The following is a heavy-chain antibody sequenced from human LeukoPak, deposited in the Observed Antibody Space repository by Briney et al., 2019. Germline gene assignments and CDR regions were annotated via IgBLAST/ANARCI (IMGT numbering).Heavy chain of an antibody. Sequence: GGSLRLSCAASGLTFSSYATYWVRQAPGKGLEWVSVISYDGNDKYYADSVKGRFTISRDNSKNTLYLQMNSLRTDDTAVYYCARGGLKYSSSWYLDYWGQGTLVTVSS. CDR2: ISYDGNDK. D-gene: IGHD6-13*01. CDR3: ARGGLKYSSSWYLDY. V-gene: IGHV3-30*04. J-gene: IGHJ4*02. CDR1: GLTFSSYA.